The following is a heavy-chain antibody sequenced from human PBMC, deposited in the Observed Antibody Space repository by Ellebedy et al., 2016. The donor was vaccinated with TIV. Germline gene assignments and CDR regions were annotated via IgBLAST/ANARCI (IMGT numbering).Heavy chain of an antibody. Sequence: SETLSLXCAVYGGSFSVYYWTWIHQPPGKGLEWIGEINHSGSANYNPSLKSRVTISVDTSKNQFSLILSSVTAADTAVYYCARGRGGSYSIPFDYWGQGTLVTVSS. V-gene: IGHV4-34*01. CDR1: GGSFSVYY. CDR3: ARGRGGSYSIPFDY. D-gene: IGHD1-26*01. CDR2: INHSGSA. J-gene: IGHJ4*02.